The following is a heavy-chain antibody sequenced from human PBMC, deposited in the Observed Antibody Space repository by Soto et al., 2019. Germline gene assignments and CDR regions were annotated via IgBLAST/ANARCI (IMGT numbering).Heavy chain of an antibody. CDR3: ASGVGSGSYYNQYNWFDP. CDR2: ISAYNGNT. Sequence: QVQLVQSGGEVKKPGASVKVSCKASGYTFTNYGISWVRQAPGQGLEWMGWISAYNGNTKYAQKLQGRVTMTTDTSTSTAYMELRSLRSDDTAVYYCASGVGSGSYYNQYNWFDPWGQGTLVTVSS. V-gene: IGHV1-18*01. CDR1: GYTFTNYG. J-gene: IGHJ5*02. D-gene: IGHD3-10*01.